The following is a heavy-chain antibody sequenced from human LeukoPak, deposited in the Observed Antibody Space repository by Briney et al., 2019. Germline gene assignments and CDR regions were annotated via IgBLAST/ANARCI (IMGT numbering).Heavy chain of an antibody. CDR3: ARVVTMVRASYMDV. D-gene: IGHD3-10*01. CDR2: ISAYNGNT. CDR1: GYTFTSYG. J-gene: IGHJ6*03. Sequence: ASVKVSCKASGYTFTSYGISWVRQAPGQGLEWMGWISAYNGNTSYAQKLQGRVTMTTDTSTSTAYMELRSLRSDDTAVYYCARVVTMVRASYMDVWGKGTTVTVSS. V-gene: IGHV1-18*01.